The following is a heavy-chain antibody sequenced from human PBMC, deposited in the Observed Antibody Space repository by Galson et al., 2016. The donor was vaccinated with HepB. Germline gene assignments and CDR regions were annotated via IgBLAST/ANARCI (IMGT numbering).Heavy chain of an antibody. CDR1: GFTFSSCG. D-gene: IGHD2-2*02. Sequence: SLRLSCAASGFTFSSCGMNWVRQAPGEGLEWVSSMSSSGNHIYYADSVKGRFSISRDNAKNSLFLQMNSLRAEDTAVYYCARESEGYCSSTSCYTDNYYYGMDVWGQGTTVTVSS. J-gene: IGHJ6*02. CDR3: ARESEGYCSSTSCYTDNYYYGMDV. CDR2: MSSSGNHI. V-gene: IGHV3-21*01.